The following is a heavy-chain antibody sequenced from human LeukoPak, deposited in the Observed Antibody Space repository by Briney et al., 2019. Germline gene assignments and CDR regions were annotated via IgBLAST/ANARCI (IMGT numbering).Heavy chain of an antibody. J-gene: IGHJ4*02. D-gene: IGHD3-10*02. Sequence: PSETLSLTCTVSGGSISIYYWSWIRQPAGKGLEWIGRIYTSGSTNYNPSLKSRVTMSVDTSKNQFSLKLSSVAAADTAVYYCARESRDYYVRYFDYWGQGTLVTVSS. CDR3: ARESRDYYVRYFDY. CDR2: IYTSGST. CDR1: GGSISIYY. V-gene: IGHV4-4*07.